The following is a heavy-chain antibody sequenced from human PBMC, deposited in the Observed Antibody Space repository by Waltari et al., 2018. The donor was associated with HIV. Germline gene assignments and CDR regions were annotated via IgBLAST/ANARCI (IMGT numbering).Heavy chain of an antibody. CDR2: ALYTGRPDLFTGQF. V-gene: IGHV4-39*01. CDR1: GGSIASSASF. J-gene: IGHJ1*01. CDR3: VRHAAEFRPDFGWILAGVFEP. Sequence: QVQLQESGPGFVKPSETLSLICNVSGGSIASSASFCGWIRQSPELSRGWVGSALYTGRPDLFTGQFFAKSSLKSRVALSVDTSKNQVSLRLTSVTAADTGLYYCVRHAAEFRPDFGWILAGVFEPWGLGTQVIVS. D-gene: IGHD6-19*01.